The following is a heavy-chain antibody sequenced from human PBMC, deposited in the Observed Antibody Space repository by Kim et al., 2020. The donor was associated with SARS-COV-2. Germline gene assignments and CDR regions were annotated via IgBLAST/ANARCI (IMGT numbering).Heavy chain of an antibody. CDR2: ISYDGSNK. CDR3: ASGDGGNYYFDY. Sequence: GGSLRLSCAASGFTFSSYAMHWVRQAPGKGLEWVAVISYDGSNKYYADSVKGRFTISRDNSKNTLYLQMNSLRAEDTAVYYCASGDGGNYYFDYWGQGTL. V-gene: IGHV3-30*04. CDR1: GFTFSSYA. D-gene: IGHD2-21*02. J-gene: IGHJ4*02.